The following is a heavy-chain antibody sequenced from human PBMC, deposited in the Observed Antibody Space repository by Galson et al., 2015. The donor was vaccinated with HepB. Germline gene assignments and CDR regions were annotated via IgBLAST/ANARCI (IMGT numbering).Heavy chain of an antibody. J-gene: IGHJ4*02. CDR1: GFTFSNYP. Sequence: SLRLSCAASGFTFSNYPLHWVRQAPGKGLEWVAFISYAGGSKKYANSVKGRFTISRDNSKNTLYLQMNSLGLEDTAVYYCARGPGLYDSGWFPFDSWGQGTRVTVSS. D-gene: IGHD6-19*01. CDR3: ARGPGLYDSGWFPFDS. V-gene: IGHV3-30-3*01. CDR2: ISYAGGSK.